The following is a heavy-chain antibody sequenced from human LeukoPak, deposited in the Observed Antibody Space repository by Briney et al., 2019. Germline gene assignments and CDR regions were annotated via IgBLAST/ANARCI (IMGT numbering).Heavy chain of an antibody. CDR1: GFSFSDYN. CDR3: AKDFCSSTSCYVEYFDY. D-gene: IGHD2-2*01. V-gene: IGHV3-30*18. Sequence: GGSLRLSCAASGFSFSDYNMHWVRQAPGKGLEWMAVISYNGINEYYADSVKGRFTISRDNSKNTLYLQMNSLRAEDTAVYYCAKDFCSSTSCYVEYFDYWGQGTLVTVSS. CDR2: ISYNGINE. J-gene: IGHJ4*02.